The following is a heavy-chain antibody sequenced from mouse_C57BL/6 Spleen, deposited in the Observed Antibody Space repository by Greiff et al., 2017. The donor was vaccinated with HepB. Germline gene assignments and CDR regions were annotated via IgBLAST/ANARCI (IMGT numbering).Heavy chain of an antibody. CDR3: PSSYYYGSSSYWYFDV. CDR2: IWSGGST. V-gene: IGHV2-2*01. D-gene: IGHD1-1*01. Sequence: VQLQQSGPGLVQPSQSLSITCTVSGFSLTSYGVHWVRQSPGKGLEWLGVIWSGGSTDYNAAFISRLSISKDNSKSQVFFKMNSLQADDTAIYYCPSSYYYGSSSYWYFDVWGTGTTVTVSS. CDR1: GFSLTSYG. J-gene: IGHJ1*03.